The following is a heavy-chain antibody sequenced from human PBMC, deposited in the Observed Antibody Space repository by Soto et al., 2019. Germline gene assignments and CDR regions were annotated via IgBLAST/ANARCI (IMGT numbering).Heavy chain of an antibody. J-gene: IGHJ3*02. Sequence: PSETLSLTCTVSGGSINSYYWSWIRQPAGKGLEWIGRIYTSGSTNYNPSPKSRVTMSVDTSKNQFSLKLSSVTAADTAVYYCASYHGGDDDFWSSYPTHAFDIWGQGTMVTVSS. D-gene: IGHD3-3*01. CDR2: IYTSGST. V-gene: IGHV4-4*07. CDR3: ASYHGGDDDFWSSYPTHAFDI. CDR1: GGSINSYY.